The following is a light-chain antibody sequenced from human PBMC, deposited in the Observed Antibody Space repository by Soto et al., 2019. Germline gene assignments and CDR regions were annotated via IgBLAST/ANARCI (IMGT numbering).Light chain of an antibody. J-gene: IGLJ1*01. Sequence: QSMLTQPPSASGSPGQSVTVSCTGTSSDVGGWHFVSWYQQHPGKAPKLMIYEVSKRPSGVPDRFSGSKSGNTASLTASGLQAEDEADYFCSSYAGSMFYVFGTGTKVTVL. V-gene: IGLV2-8*01. CDR3: SSYAGSMFYV. CDR1: SSDVGGWHF. CDR2: EVS.